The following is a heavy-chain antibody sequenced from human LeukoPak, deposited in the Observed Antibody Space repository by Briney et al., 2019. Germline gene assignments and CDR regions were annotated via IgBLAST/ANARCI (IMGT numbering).Heavy chain of an antibody. Sequence: ASVKVSCKASGYTFTSYGISWVRQAPGQGLEWMGWISAYNGNTNYAQKLQGRVTMTTDTSTSTAYMELRSLRSDDPAVYYCARTGYCSGGSCGRDWFDPWGQGTLVTVSS. V-gene: IGHV1-18*01. CDR3: ARTGYCSGGSCGRDWFDP. CDR1: GYTFTSYG. CDR2: ISAYNGNT. J-gene: IGHJ5*02. D-gene: IGHD2-15*01.